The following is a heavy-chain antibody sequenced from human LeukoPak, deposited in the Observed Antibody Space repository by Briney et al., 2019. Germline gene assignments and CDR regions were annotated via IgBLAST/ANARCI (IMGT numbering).Heavy chain of an antibody. Sequence: KSSETLSLTCTVPARSISSSSYYWGWIRQPPGRGLEWIGSIYYSGSTYYNPSLKSRVTISVDTSKNQFSLKLSSVTAADTAVYYCARAPGYYDLWGRGTLVTVSS. V-gene: IGHV4-39*01. J-gene: IGHJ2*01. CDR2: IYYSGST. CDR3: ARAPGYYDL. CDR1: ARSISSSSYY.